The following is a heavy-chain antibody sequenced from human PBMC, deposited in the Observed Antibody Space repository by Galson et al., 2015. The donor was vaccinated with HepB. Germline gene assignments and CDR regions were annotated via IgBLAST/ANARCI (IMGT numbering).Heavy chain of an antibody. CDR3: ARQTSGRYYVNWFDP. D-gene: IGHD3-10*01. J-gene: IGHJ5*02. CDR2: ACYSGNVCYFGTP. Sequence: SETLSLTCTVSGDSIDSPPDSINNSPYYWAWIRQPPGRGLEWIGSACYSGNVCYFGTPSYNPSLRSRVTISGDPSRNQFSLKLTSVTAADTALYFCARQTSGRYYVNWFDPWGQGTLVTVSS. CDR1: GDSIDSPPDSINNSPYY. V-gene: IGHV4-39*01.